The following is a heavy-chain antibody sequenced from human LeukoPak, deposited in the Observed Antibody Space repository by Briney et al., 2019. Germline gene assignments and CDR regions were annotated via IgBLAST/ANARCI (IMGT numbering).Heavy chain of an antibody. J-gene: IGHJ4*02. CDR1: GFIFSDYY. Sequence: NPGGSLRLSCAASGFIFSDYYMGWIRQAPRKGLEWVSYISNRNNIIYYADSVKGRFTISRDNAKNSLYLQVNSLRAEDTAVYYCARGQLTGDDELFDYWGQGALVTVSS. D-gene: IGHD7-27*01. CDR3: ARGQLTGDDELFDY. V-gene: IGHV3-11*04. CDR2: ISNRNNII.